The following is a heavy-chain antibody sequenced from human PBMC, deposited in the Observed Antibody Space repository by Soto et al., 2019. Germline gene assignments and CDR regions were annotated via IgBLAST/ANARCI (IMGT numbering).Heavy chain of an antibody. D-gene: IGHD3-22*01. V-gene: IGHV3-30*18. CDR2: ISYDGSNK. Sequence: QVQLVESGGGVVQPGRSLRLSCAASGFTFSSYGMHWVRQAPGKGLEWVAVISYDGSNKYYADSVKGRFTISRDNSKNTLYLQMNSLRAEDTAVYYCAKAQPYYYDSSGAYFDYWGQGTRVTVSS. CDR1: GFTFSSYG. J-gene: IGHJ4*02. CDR3: AKAQPYYYDSSGAYFDY.